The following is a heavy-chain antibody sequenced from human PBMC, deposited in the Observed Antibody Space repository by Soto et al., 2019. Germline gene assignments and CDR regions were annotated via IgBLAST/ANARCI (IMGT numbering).Heavy chain of an antibody. J-gene: IGHJ4*02. D-gene: IGHD6-13*01. Sequence: EVQLVESGGGLVKPGGSLRLSCAASGFTFSSYSMNWVRQAPGKGLEWVSSISSSSSYIYYADSVKGRFTISRDNAKNSLYLQMNSLRAEYTAVYYCARGAAAGTFDYWGQGTLVTVSS. CDR2: ISSSSSYI. CDR1: GFTFSSYS. V-gene: IGHV3-21*01. CDR3: ARGAAAGTFDY.